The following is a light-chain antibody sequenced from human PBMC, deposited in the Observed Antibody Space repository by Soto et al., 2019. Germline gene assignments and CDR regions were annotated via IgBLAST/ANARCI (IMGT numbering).Light chain of an antibody. J-gene: IGKJ4*01. CDR2: AAS. CDR3: QQHKSYPLT. Sequence: EIQLTQSPSILSASLGERVTLSCRTSQDVSSNLAWYQQKPAQAPQLLIYAASTLQSGVPSRFSGSGSGTDFTLTISRLQPEYFATYYCQQHKSYPLTFGGGTKVDIK. CDR1: QDVSSN. V-gene: IGKV1-9*01.